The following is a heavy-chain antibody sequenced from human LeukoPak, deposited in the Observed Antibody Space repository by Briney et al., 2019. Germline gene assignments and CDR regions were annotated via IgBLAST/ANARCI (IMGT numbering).Heavy chain of an antibody. J-gene: IGHJ4*02. CDR2: INHSGST. CDR3: ARGQTYYYDSSGYSESPLSFDY. Sequence: SETLSLTCAAYGGSFSGYYWSWIRQPPGKGLEWIGEINHSGSTNYNPSLKSRVTISVDTSKNQFSLKLSSVTAADTAVYYCARGQTYYYDSSGYSESPLSFDYWGQGTLVTVSS. CDR1: GGSFSGYY. V-gene: IGHV4-34*01. D-gene: IGHD3-22*01.